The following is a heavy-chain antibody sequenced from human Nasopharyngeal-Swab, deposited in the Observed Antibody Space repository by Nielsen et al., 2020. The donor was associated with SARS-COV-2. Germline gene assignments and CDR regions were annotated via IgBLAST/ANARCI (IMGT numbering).Heavy chain of an antibody. CDR2: IYYSGST. V-gene: IGHV4-39*01. Sequence: SETLSLTCTVSGGSISSSSYYWGWIRPPPGKGLEWIGSIYYSGSTYYNPSLKSRVTISVDTSKNQFSLKLSSVTAADTAVYYCARISWVWFGEFQYYFDYWGQGTLVTVSS. CDR3: ARISWVWFGEFQYYFDY. D-gene: IGHD3-10*01. CDR1: GGSISSSSYY. J-gene: IGHJ4*02.